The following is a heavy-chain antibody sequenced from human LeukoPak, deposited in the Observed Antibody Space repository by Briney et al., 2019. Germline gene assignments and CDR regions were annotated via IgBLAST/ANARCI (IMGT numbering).Heavy chain of an antibody. CDR2: INPTSSDI. CDR3: ARAPLNFGDYAPHDY. V-gene: IGHV3-21*01. Sequence: GGSLRLSCAASGFTFSNYGMHWVRQAPGQGPEWVSCINPTSSDIRYADSVKGRFTVSRDNTKNSLYLQMNSLRAEDTAVYYCARAPLNFGDYAPHDYWGQGTLVTVSS. D-gene: IGHD4-17*01. CDR1: GFTFSNYG. J-gene: IGHJ4*02.